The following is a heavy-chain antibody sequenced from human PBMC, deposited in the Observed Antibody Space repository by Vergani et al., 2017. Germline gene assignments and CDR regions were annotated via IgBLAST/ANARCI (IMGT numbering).Heavy chain of an antibody. CDR3: VKDAGSYENFFDS. D-gene: IGHD1-26*01. CDR2: ISGVGDTI. J-gene: IGHJ4*02. CDR1: GSTVSGNY. Sequence: LQLVESGGGLVQPGGSLRLSCAASGSTVSGNYMTWVRQAPGKGLEWVSYISGVGDTINYADSVKGRFTISRDNSRDTLYLQMNSLRPEDTATYYCVKDAGSYENFFDSWGQGTRVTVSS. V-gene: IGHV3-11*01.